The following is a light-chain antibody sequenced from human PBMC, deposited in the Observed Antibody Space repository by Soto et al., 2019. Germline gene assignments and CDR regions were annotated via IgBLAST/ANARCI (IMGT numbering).Light chain of an antibody. Sequence: DIPMTQSPSSLSASVGDRVTITCRASQSISSYLNWYQQKPGKAPKLLIYAASILQSGVPSRFSGSGSGTDFTLTISSLQPEDFATYYGQQSYSTLVTVGQGTKLEIK. CDR1: QSISSY. CDR3: QQSYSTLVT. J-gene: IGKJ2*01. V-gene: IGKV1-39*01. CDR2: AAS.